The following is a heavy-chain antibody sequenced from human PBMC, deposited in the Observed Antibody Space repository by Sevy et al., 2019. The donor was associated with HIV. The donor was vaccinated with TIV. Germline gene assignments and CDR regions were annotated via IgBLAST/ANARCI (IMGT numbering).Heavy chain of an antibody. CDR1: GFTFSSYG. CDR2: IWYDGSNK. CDR3: ARDLKAVAGFDY. Sequence: GGSLRLSCAASGFTFSSYGMHWVRQAPGKGLEWVAVIWYDGSNKYYADSVKGRFTISRDNSKKTLYLQMNSLRAEDTAVYYCARDLKAVAGFDYWGQGTLVTVSS. J-gene: IGHJ4*02. D-gene: IGHD6-19*01. V-gene: IGHV3-33*01.